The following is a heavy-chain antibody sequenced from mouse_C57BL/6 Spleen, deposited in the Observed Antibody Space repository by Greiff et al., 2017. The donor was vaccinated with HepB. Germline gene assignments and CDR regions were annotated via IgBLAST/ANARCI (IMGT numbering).Heavy chain of an antibody. CDR1: GYTFTSYW. J-gene: IGHJ2*01. CDR3: ARGIISAQATYFDY. V-gene: IGHV1-69*01. Sequence: VQLQQPGAELVMPGASVKLSCKASGYTFTSYWMHWVKQRPGQGLEWIGEIDPSDSYTNYNQKFKGKSTLTVDKSSSTAYMQLSSLTSEDSAVYYCARGIISAQATYFDYWGQGTTLTVSS. D-gene: IGHD3-2*02. CDR2: IDPSDSYT.